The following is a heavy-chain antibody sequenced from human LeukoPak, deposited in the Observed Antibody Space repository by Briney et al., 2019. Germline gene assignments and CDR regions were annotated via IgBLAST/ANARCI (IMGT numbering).Heavy chain of an antibody. CDR2: IYYSGST. CDR3: AGEGYCSSTSCPVDY. CDR1: GGSISSYC. J-gene: IGHJ4*02. Sequence: SETLSLTCTVSGGSISSYCWSWIRQPPGKGLEWIGYIYYSGSTNYNPSLKSRVTISVDTSKNQFSLKLSSVTAAGTAVYYCAGEGYCSSTSCPVDYWGQGTLVTVSS. V-gene: IGHV4-59*08. D-gene: IGHD2-2*01.